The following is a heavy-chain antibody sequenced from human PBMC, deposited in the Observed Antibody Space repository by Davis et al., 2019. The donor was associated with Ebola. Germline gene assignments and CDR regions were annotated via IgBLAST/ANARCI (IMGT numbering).Heavy chain of an antibody. CDR1: GGSISSGDYY. CDR3: ARVIVGATTLDY. D-gene: IGHD1-26*01. J-gene: IGHJ4*02. V-gene: IGHV4-30-4*02. CDR2: IYYSGST. Sequence: SETLSLTCTVSGGSISSGDYYWSWIRQPPGKGLEWIGYIYYSGSTYYNPSLKSRVTISVDTSKNQFSLKLSSVTAADTAVYYCARVIVGATTLDYWGQGTLVTVSS.